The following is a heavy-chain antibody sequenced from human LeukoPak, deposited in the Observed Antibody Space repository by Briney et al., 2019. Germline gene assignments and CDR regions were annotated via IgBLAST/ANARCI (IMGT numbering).Heavy chain of an antibody. Sequence: SETLSLTCTVSGGSISSYYWSWIRQPAGKGLEWIGRIYSSGSTNYNPSLKSRVTMSLDMSKNQFSLKLSSATAVDTAMYYCARDGMAGGWGQGILVTVSS. CDR1: GGSISSYY. V-gene: IGHV4-4*07. J-gene: IGHJ4*02. CDR2: IYSSGST. D-gene: IGHD6-19*01. CDR3: ARDGMAGG.